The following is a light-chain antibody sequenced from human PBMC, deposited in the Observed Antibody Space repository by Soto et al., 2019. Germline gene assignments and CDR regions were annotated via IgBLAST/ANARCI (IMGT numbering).Light chain of an antibody. CDR2: QDS. J-gene: IGLJ2*01. CDR3: QAWDSSTVL. V-gene: IGLV3-1*01. Sequence: SYELTQPPSVSVSPGQQASITCSGDKLGDKYACWYQQKPGQSPVLVIYQDSKRPSGIPERFSGSNSGNTATLTISGTQAMDEADYYCQAWDSSTVLFGGGTKLTVL. CDR1: KLGDKY.